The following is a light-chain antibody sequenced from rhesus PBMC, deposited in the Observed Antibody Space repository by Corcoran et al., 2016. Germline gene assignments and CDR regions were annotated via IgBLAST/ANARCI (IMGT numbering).Light chain of an antibody. CDR1: QSISSW. CDR3: QHYSSSPYS. J-gene: IGKJ2*01. V-gene: IGKV1-22*01. CDR2: KAS. Sequence: DIQMTQSPSSLSASVGDTVTITCRASQSISSWLAWYQQKPGKAPKLLIYKASSLQSGVPSRFSGSGYGTDFTLTISSLQSEDFATYYCQHYSSSPYSFGQGTKVEIK.